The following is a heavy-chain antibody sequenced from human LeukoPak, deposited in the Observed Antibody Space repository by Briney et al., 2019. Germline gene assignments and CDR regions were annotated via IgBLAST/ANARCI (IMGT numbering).Heavy chain of an antibody. D-gene: IGHD3-22*01. CDR1: GFTFSSYS. V-gene: IGHV3-21*01. J-gene: IGHJ3*02. CDR2: VSTGSNYI. CDR3: AKDQEEGYYDAFDI. Sequence: GGSLRLSCTASGFTFSSYSLNWVRQAPGKGLEWVSSVSTGSNYIYYADSVKGRFTISRDNDKNSLYLQMNSLRVEDTAVYYCAKDQEEGYYDAFDIWGQGTMVTVSS.